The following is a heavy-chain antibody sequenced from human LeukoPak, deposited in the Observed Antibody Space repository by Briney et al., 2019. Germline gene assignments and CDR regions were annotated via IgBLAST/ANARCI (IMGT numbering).Heavy chain of an antibody. CDR3: ARVQGGGYRTADY. D-gene: IGHD6-19*01. V-gene: IGHV3-64*01. CDR1: GFTFSSYA. CDR2: ISSNGGST. J-gene: IGHJ4*02. Sequence: GGALRLSCAASGFTFSSYAMHWVRQAPGKGLEDVSAISSNGGSTYYANSVKGRFTISRDNSKNTLFLQMNSLRGEDTAMYYCARVQGGGYRTADYWGQGTLVTVSS.